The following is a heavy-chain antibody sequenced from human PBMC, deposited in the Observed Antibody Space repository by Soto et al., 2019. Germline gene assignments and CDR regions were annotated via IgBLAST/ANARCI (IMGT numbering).Heavy chain of an antibody. D-gene: IGHD5-18*01. V-gene: IGHV3-15*01. CDR3: TTDRGHMSDFDY. Sequence: EVQRLESGGGLVKPGGSLRLSCAASGFTFGNAWRNWVRQTPGKGLEWVGRIKSKTDGGTADYAAPVKGRFTISRDDSKNALYLQMNSLKTEDTAVYDCTTDRGHMSDFDYWGHGTLVPVSS. CDR1: GFTFGNAW. CDR2: IKSKTDGGTA. J-gene: IGHJ4*01.